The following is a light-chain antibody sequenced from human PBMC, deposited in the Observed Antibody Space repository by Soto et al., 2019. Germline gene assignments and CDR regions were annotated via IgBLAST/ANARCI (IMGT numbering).Light chain of an antibody. CDR3: QQYNNWPLT. V-gene: IGKV3-15*01. Sequence: IVLTQSPGTLSLSPGKRATLSCRASQSISSSYLAWYQQRPGQAPRLLIYGASTRAAGIPVRFSGSGSGTEFTLTISSLQSEDFAVYYCQQYNNWPLTFGQGTKV. J-gene: IGKJ1*01. CDR1: QSISSSY. CDR2: GAS.